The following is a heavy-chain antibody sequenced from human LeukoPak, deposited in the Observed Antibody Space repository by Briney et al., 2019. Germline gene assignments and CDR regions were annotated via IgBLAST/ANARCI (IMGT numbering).Heavy chain of an antibody. CDR2: IYYSGSA. D-gene: IGHD1-26*01. CDR1: GGSISRYY. V-gene: IGHV4-59*01. CDR3: ARGSIVGARHGDY. J-gene: IGHJ4*02. Sequence: SESLSLTCTVSGGSISRYYWSWIRQPPGKGLEWIGYIYYSGSANYNPSLKGRVTISVDTSKNQFSLKLSSVTAADAAVYYCARGSIVGARHGDYWGQGTLVTVSS.